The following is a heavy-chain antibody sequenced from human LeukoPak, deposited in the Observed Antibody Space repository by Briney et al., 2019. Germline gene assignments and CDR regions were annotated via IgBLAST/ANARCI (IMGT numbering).Heavy chain of an antibody. CDR1: GFTFSGSA. CDR2: IRSKANSYAT. V-gene: IGHV3-73*01. Sequence: GGSLRLSCAASGFTFSGSAMPWVRQASGKGLEWVGRIRSKANSYATAYAASVKGRFTISRDDSKNTAYLQMNSLKTEDTAVYYCARRDSGYSYGRLPYWGQGTLVTVSS. CDR3: ARRDSGYSYGRLPY. D-gene: IGHD5-18*01. J-gene: IGHJ4*02.